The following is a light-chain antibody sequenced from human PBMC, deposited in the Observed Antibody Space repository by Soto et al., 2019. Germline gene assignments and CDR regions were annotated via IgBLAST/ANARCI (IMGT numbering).Light chain of an antibody. CDR3: QQANSFPIT. Sequence: VHMTLSPSTLSASVGCRVTITCRASQSISSWLAWYQQKKGKAPKLLIYDASSLQSGVPPRFSGSGYGTDFNLTISSLQTEDFATYFCQQANSFPITFGQGTRLEIK. CDR2: DAS. CDR1: QSISSW. V-gene: IGKV1D-12*01. J-gene: IGKJ5*01.